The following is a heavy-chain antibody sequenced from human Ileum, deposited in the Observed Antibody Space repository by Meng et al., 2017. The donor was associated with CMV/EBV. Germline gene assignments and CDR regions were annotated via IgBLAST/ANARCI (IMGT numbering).Heavy chain of an antibody. D-gene: IGHD1-14*01. J-gene: IGHJ4*02. CDR1: GFTVPNHW. CDR2: INTDGSVT. CDR3: VRDLVGNRDY. Sequence: GGFVQPGSSLMTSSVGSGFTVPNHWMHCVRQPPEKGLELISRINTDGSVTNYADSVKGRFTISRDNAKNTLYLQMNSLRVEDTALYYCVRDLVGNRDYWGQGTLVTVSS. V-gene: IGHV3-74*01.